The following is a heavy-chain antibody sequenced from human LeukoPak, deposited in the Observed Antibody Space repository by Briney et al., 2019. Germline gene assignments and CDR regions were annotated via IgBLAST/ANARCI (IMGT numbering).Heavy chain of an antibody. CDR1: GGSISSGSYS. Sequence: SETLSLTCTVSGGSISSGSYSWSWIRQSPEKGLEWIGHIYYSGSTFYKSSLQSRLTISVDRSKNQFSLNLSSVTAADTAVYYCATDIFDSSGYYSAALAVWGQGTMVTVSS. CDR3: ATDIFDSSGYYSAALAV. D-gene: IGHD3-22*01. V-gene: IGHV4-30-4*07. J-gene: IGHJ3*01. CDR2: IYYSGST.